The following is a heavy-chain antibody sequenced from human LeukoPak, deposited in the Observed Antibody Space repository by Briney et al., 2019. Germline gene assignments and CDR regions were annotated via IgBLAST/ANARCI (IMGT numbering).Heavy chain of an antibody. CDR1: GDSISGPY. J-gene: IGHJ4*02. Sequence: SETLSLTCNVSGDSISGPYWNWIRQSPGGGLEWIGYTHYTGETNYNPSLKSRLTMSVDTSNNQVYLRLSSVTAADTAVYYCGRNLGSGSDHWGQGTLVTVSS. D-gene: IGHD3-10*01. CDR2: THYTGET. CDR3: GRNLGSGSDH. V-gene: IGHV4-59*11.